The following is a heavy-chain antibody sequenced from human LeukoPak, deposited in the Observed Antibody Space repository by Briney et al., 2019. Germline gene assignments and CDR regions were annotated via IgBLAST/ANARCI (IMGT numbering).Heavy chain of an antibody. CDR1: GFTFSSYG. J-gene: IGHJ4*02. V-gene: IGHV3-23*01. CDR3: AKDELTGYYNPFDY. D-gene: IGHD3-9*01. Sequence: GGALRLSCAASGFTFSSYGMSWVRQAPGKGLEWVSAISGSGGSTYYADSVKGRFTISRDNSKNTLYLQMNSLRAEDTAVYYCAKDELTGYYNPFDYWGQGTLVTVSS. CDR2: ISGSGGST.